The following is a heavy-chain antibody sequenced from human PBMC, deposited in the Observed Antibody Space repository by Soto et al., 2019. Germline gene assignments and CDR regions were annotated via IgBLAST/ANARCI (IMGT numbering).Heavy chain of an antibody. J-gene: IGHJ1*01. CDR2: VNGDNGNR. CDR1: GYTFTSYA. CDR3: ARGPDDSSGWFEYFRH. V-gene: IGHV1-3*01. D-gene: IGHD3-22*01. Sequence: ASVKVSCKASGYTFTSYAMHWVRQAPGQRLEWMGWVNGDNGNRKYAQRFQGWVTMTRDTSISTAYMELSRLRSDDTAVYYCARGPDDSSGWFEYFRHWGQGTLVTVSS.